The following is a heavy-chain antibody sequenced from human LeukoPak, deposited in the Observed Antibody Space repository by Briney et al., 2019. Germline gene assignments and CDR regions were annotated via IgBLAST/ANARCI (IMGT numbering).Heavy chain of an antibody. CDR2: ISSSSSYI. CDR1: GFTFSSYS. D-gene: IGHD6-19*01. CDR3: ARVPVAGTDY. J-gene: IGHJ4*02. Sequence: PGGSLRLSCAASGFTFSSYSMNWVRQAPGKGLEWVSSISSSSSYIYYADLVKGRFTISRDNAKNSLYLQMNSLRAEDTAVYYCARVPVAGTDYWGQGTLVTVSS. V-gene: IGHV3-21*01.